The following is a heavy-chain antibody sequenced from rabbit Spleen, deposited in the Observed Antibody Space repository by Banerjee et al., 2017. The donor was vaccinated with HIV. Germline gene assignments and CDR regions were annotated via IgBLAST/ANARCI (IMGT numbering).Heavy chain of an antibody. CDR2: IDAGSSGFT. CDR1: GFSFSNNYY. Sequence: QEQLVESGGGLVQPEGSLTLTCTASGFSFSNNYYMCWVRQAPGKGLEWIACIDAGSSGFTYHASWAKGRFTISKTSSTTVTLQMTSLTAADTATYFCARDTGSSFSSYGMDLWGPGTLVTVS. V-gene: IGHV1S45*01. J-gene: IGHJ6*01. D-gene: IGHD8-1*01. CDR3: ARDTGSSFSSYGMDL.